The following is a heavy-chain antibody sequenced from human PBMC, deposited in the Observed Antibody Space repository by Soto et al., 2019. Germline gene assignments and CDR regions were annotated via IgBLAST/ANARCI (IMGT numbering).Heavy chain of an antibody. J-gene: IGHJ4*02. D-gene: IGHD3-10*01. CDR1: GYTFTSYG. CDR3: ARGPHGRYGSWPHDY. Sequence: ASVKVSCKASGYTFTSYGISWVRQAPGQGLEWMGWISAYNGNTNYAQKLQGRVTMTTDTSTSTAYVELRSLRSDDTAVYYCARGPHGRYGSWPHDYWGQGTLVTVSS. V-gene: IGHV1-18*01. CDR2: ISAYNGNT.